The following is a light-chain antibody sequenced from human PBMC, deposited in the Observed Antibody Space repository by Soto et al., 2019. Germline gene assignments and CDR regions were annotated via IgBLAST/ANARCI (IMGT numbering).Light chain of an antibody. CDR2: TAS. J-gene: IGKJ2*01. CDR3: QQSYSTPYT. CDR1: QRITTY. Sequence: IQMTQSPSSLSASVGDRVTITCRASQRITTYLNWYQQKPGKAPKLLISTASTLQRGVPSRFSGSGSGTDFTLTITTLQPEDFATYFSQQSYSTPYTFGQGTKLEIK. V-gene: IGKV1-39*01.